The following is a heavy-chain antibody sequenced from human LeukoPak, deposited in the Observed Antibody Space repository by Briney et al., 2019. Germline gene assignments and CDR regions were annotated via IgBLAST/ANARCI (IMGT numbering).Heavy chain of an antibody. D-gene: IGHD3-22*01. J-gene: IGHJ4*02. CDR2: IYYSGST. V-gene: IGHV4-59*01. Sequence: SETLSLTCTVSGGSIISYYWSWIRQPPGKGLEWIGYIYYSGSTNYNPSLKSRVTISVDTSKNQFSLKLSSVTAADTAVYYCARGSGYYYGIGFWGQGTLVTVSS. CDR1: GGSIISYY. CDR3: ARGSGYYYGIGF.